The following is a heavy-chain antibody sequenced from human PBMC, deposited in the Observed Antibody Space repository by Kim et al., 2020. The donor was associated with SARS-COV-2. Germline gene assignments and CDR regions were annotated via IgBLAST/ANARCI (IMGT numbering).Heavy chain of an antibody. CDR2: ISSSSSTI. CDR1: GFTFSSYS. D-gene: IGHD4-17*01. V-gene: IGHV3-48*02. J-gene: IGHJ4*02. Sequence: GGSLRLSCAASGFTFSSYSMNWVRQAPGKGLEWVSYISSSSSTIYYADSVKGRFTISRDNAKNSLYLQMNSLRDADTAVYYCARTDGDSDPDFDYWGQGTLVTVSS. CDR3: ARTDGDSDPDFDY.